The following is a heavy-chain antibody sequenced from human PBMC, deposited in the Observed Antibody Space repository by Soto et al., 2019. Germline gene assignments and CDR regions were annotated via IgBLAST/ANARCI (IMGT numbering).Heavy chain of an antibody. CDR3: AIVSNSENYGDY. Sequence: EVQLLESGGDLVQPGGSLRLSCAASGFTFSSYAMTWVRQVPGMGLDWVSSLSGSGAHTYYTDSVKGRCTISRDNSKSTLYLQMNSLRAEDTAIYYCAIVSNSENYGDYWGRGTLVTVSS. CDR1: GFTFSSYA. CDR2: LSGSGAHT. V-gene: IGHV3-23*01. D-gene: IGHD1-26*01. J-gene: IGHJ4*02.